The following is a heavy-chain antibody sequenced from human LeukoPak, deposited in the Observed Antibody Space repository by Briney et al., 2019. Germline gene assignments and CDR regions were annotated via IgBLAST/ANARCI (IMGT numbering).Heavy chain of an antibody. D-gene: IGHD3-22*01. CDR1: GFTVSSNY. Sequence: PGGSLRLSCAASGFTVSSNYMSWVRQAPGKGLEWVSVIYSGGSTYYADSVKGRFTISRDNSKNTLYLQMNSLRAEDTAVYYCARDSYYDSSGPIGYWGQGTLVTVSS. CDR2: IYSGGST. V-gene: IGHV3-53*01. CDR3: ARDSYYDSSGPIGY. J-gene: IGHJ4*02.